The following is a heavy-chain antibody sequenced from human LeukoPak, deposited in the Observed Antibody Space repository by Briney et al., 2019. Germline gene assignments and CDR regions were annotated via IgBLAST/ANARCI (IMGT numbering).Heavy chain of an antibody. Sequence: SETLSLTCTVSGGSISSSSYYWGWIRQPPGKGLEWIGSIYYSGSTYYNPSLKSRVTISVDTSKNQFSLKLSSVTAADTAVYYCATLKYSGSYSFDYWGQGTLVSVSS. CDR3: ATLKYSGSYSFDY. D-gene: IGHD1-26*01. CDR2: IYYSGST. V-gene: IGHV4-39*07. CDR1: GGSISSSSYY. J-gene: IGHJ4*02.